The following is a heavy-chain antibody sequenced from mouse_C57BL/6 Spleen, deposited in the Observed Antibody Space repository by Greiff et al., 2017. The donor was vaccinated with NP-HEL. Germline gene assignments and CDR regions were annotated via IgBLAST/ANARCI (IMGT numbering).Heavy chain of an antibody. J-gene: IGHJ4*01. CDR1: GFTFSSYG. Sequence: EVMLVESGGDLVKPGGSLKLSCAASGFTFSSYGMSWVRQTPDKRLEWVATISSGGSYTYYPDSVKGRFTISRDNAKNHLYLQMSSLKSEDTAMYYSARQAGEDYWGQGTSVTVSS. CDR3: ARQAGEDY. V-gene: IGHV5-6*01. CDR2: ISSGGSYT.